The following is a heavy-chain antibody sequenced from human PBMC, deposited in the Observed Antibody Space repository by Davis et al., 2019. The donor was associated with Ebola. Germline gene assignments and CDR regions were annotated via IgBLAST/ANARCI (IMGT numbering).Heavy chain of an antibody. Sequence: PSETLSLTCTVSSGSISSYYWSWIRQPPGKGLEWIGYIYYSGITNYNPSLKSRVTISVDTSKNQFSLKLSSVTAADTAVYYCARDRRYNWNSNYYYGMDVWGQGTTVTVSS. J-gene: IGHJ6*02. CDR1: SGSISSYY. CDR3: ARDRRYNWNSNYYYGMDV. CDR2: IYYSGIT. V-gene: IGHV4-59*01. D-gene: IGHD1-7*01.